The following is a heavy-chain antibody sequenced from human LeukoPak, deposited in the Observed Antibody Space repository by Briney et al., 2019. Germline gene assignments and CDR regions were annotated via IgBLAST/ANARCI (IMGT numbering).Heavy chain of an antibody. D-gene: IGHD1-26*01. CDR1: GFTFTGYY. J-gene: IGHJ3*02. Sequence: ASVKVSCKASGFTFTGYYIHWVRQAPGQGLEWMGWINPNNGGTNYAQTFQDRVTITRDMSTSTAYMELSSLRSEDTAVYYCAADWRSQIVGATPSAFDIWGQGTMVTVSS. CDR3: AADWRSQIVGATPSAFDI. V-gene: IGHV1-2*02. CDR2: INPNNGGT.